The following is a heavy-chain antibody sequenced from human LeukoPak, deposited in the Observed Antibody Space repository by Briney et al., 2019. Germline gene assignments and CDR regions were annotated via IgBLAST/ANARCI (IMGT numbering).Heavy chain of an antibody. CDR2: ISGSGDST. Sequence: GGSLRLSCAASGFTFSSYAMSWVRQAPGKGLEWVSAISGSGDSTYYADSVKGRFTISRDNSKNTLYLQMNSLRAEDTAVYYCARDVHYYGSGSYYNNWGQGTLVTVSS. V-gene: IGHV3-23*01. CDR3: ARDVHYYGSGSYYNN. CDR1: GFTFSSYA. D-gene: IGHD3-10*01. J-gene: IGHJ4*02.